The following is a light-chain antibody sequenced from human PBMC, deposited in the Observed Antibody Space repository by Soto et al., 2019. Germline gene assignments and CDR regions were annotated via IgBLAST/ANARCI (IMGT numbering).Light chain of an antibody. Sequence: EIVMTQSPSTLSVSPGERATLSFRASQRISSNLAWYQQKPGQAPRLLIYGASTRATGVPARFSGSGSETDFTLTISNLQSEDCAVYYCQHYNNWPPYTFGQGTKVDIK. CDR1: QRISSN. J-gene: IGKJ2*01. CDR3: QHYNNWPPYT. CDR2: GAS. V-gene: IGKV3D-15*01.